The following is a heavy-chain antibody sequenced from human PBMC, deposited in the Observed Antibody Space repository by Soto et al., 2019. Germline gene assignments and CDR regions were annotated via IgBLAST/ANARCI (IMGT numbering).Heavy chain of an antibody. D-gene: IGHD2-2*01. CDR3: VLCTTTSCYGRFDY. Sequence: ASVKVSCKASGFTFSNSAIQWMRQARGERLEWIGWIVVGSGSTNYAQKIQERVTIMRDMSTSTSYMELSSLTSEDTAVYYCVLCTTTSCYGRFDYWGQGTLVTVSS. CDR1: GFTFSNSA. CDR2: IVVGSGST. J-gene: IGHJ4*02. V-gene: IGHV1-58*02.